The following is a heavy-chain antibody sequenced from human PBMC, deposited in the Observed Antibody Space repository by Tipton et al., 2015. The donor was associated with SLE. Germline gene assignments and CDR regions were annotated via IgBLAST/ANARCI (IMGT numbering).Heavy chain of an antibody. CDR1: GGSVSGDY. CDR3: ARHFRRIQLWLMPFDY. CDR2: IYTSGNT. J-gene: IGHJ4*02. V-gene: IGHV4-4*08. D-gene: IGHD5-18*01. Sequence: TLSLTCTVSGGSVSGDYWSWIRQPPGRGLEWIGYIYTSGNTLYNPSLESRVTISVDTSKNQFSLKLTSVTAADTAVYYCARHFRRIQLWLMPFDYWGQGNLVTVSS.